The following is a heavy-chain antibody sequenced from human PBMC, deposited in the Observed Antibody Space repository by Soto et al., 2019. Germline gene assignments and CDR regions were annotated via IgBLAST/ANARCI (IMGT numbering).Heavy chain of an antibody. CDR2: IYPGDSDT. CDR1: GYTFTNYW. CDR3: AASIFYYGMDV. V-gene: IGHV5-51*01. J-gene: IGHJ6*02. Sequence: SLKISCKGSGYTFTNYWIGWVRQMPGKGLEWMGIIYPGDSDTKYNPSFQGQVTISADKSITTTYLQWSSLKASDTAIYYCAASIFYYGMDVWGQGTTVTVSS.